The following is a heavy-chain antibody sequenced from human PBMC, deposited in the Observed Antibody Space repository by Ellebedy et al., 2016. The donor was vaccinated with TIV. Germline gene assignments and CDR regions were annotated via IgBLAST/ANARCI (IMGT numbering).Heavy chain of an antibody. D-gene: IGHD6-19*01. Sequence: GESLKISCQGSGYSFTSYWIGWVRQMPGKGLEWMGIIYPGDSDTRYSPSFQGQVTISADKSISTAYLQWSSLKASDTAMYYCARVLSSGWYSSYFQHWGQGTLVTVSS. CDR2: IYPGDSDT. J-gene: IGHJ1*01. V-gene: IGHV5-51*01. CDR3: ARVLSSGWYSSYFQH. CDR1: GYSFTSYW.